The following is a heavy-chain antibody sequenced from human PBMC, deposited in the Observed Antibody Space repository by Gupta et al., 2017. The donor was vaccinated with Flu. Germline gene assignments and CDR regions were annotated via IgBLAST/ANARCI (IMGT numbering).Heavy chain of an antibody. Sequence: WMGGIIPIFGTANYAQKFQGRVTITADESTSTAYMELSSLRSEDTAVYYCARSPDIVVVPAAVNYYYCYMDVWGKGTTVTVSS. D-gene: IGHD2-2*01. CDR3: ARSPDIVVVPAAVNYYYCYMDV. V-gene: IGHV1-69*01. J-gene: IGHJ6*03. CDR2: IIPIFGTA.